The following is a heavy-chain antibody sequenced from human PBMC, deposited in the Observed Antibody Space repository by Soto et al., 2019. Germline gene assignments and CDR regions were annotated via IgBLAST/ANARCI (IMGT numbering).Heavy chain of an antibody. CDR1: GYTFNTYG. V-gene: IGHV1-18*01. CDR3: PRNRDRVADI. D-gene: IGHD2-15*01. J-gene: IGHJ3*02. CDR2: INAYNGNR. Sequence: QVHLVQSGPEVKKPGASVKVSCKASGYTFNTYGITWVRQAPGQGLEWMAWINAYNGNRIYAQNFQGRVTVTTDTPTSAANMELMSQTSDAPAVFVGPRNRDRVADIWRLGTMVTVSS.